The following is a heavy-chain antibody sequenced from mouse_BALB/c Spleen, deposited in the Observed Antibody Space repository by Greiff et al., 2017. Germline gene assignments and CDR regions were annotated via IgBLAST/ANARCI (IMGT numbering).Heavy chain of an antibody. Sequence: EVKLVESGGGLVQPGGSLRLSCATSGFTFTDYYMSWVRQPPGKALEWLGFIRNKANGYTTEYSASVKGRFTISRDNSQSILYLQMYTLRAEDSATYYCARDRGYGNLFAYWGQGTLVTVSA. CDR3: ARDRGYGNLFAY. CDR2: IRNKANGYTT. V-gene: IGHV7-3*02. J-gene: IGHJ3*01. CDR1: GFTFTDYY. D-gene: IGHD2-10*02.